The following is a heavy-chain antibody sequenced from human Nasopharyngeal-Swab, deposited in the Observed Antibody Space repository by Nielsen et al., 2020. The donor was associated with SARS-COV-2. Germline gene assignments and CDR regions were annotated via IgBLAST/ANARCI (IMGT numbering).Heavy chain of an antibody. CDR2: INPNSGGT. D-gene: IGHD5-24*01. CDR1: GYTFTGYY. J-gene: IGHJ4*02. Sequence: SVKVSCKASGYTFTGYYMHWVRQAPGQGLEWMGWINPNSGGTNYAQKFQGRVTMTRDTSISTAYMELSRLRSDDTAVYYCASLDAGLQLPYYFDYWGQGTLVTVSS. CDR3: ASLDAGLQLPYYFDY. V-gene: IGHV1-2*02.